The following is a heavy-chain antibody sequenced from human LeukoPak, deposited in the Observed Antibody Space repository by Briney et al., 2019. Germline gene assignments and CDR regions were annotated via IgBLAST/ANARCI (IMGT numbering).Heavy chain of an antibody. CDR2: IYYSGST. J-gene: IGHJ6*03. CDR1: GGSISSYY. CDR3: ARQGAAGKYYYYYMDV. Sequence: SETLSLTSTVSGGSISSYYWSWIRQPPGKGLEWIGYIYYSGSTNYNPSLKSRVTISVDTSKNQFSLKLSSVTAADTAVYYCARQGAAGKYYYYYMDVWGKGTTVTVSS. D-gene: IGHD6-13*01. V-gene: IGHV4-59*01.